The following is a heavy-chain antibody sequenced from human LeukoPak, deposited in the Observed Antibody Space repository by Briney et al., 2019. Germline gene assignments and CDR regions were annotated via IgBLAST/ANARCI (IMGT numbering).Heavy chain of an antibody. CDR3: ARDVVVVVAATTLGNYYYMDV. V-gene: IGHV1-69*06. D-gene: IGHD2-15*01. CDR2: IILIFGTA. CDR1: GGSFSSYA. Sequence: SVKVSCKASGGSFSSYAIRWVRQAPGQGLEWMGGIILIFGTANYAQKFQGRVTITADKSTSTAYMELSSLRSEDTAVYYCARDVVVVVAATTLGNYYYMDVWGKGTTVTVSS. J-gene: IGHJ6*03.